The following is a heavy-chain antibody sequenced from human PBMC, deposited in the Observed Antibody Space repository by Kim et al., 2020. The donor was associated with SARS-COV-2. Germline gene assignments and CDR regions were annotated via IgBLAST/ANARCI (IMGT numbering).Heavy chain of an antibody. D-gene: IGHD3-10*01. Sequence: GGSLRLSCAASGFTFSSYGMHWVRQAPGKGLEWVAGIWYDGSNKDYADSVKGRFTISRDNSKSMLYLQMNSLRVEDTAVYYCAKDRMVHGIIIDDFDYWGQGTMVTVSS. CDR1: GFTFSSYG. V-gene: IGHV3-33*06. J-gene: IGHJ4*02. CDR2: IWYDGSNK. CDR3: AKDRMVHGIIIDDFDY.